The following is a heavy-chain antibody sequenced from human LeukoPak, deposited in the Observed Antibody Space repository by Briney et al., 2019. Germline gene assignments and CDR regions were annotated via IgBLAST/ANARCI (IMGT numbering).Heavy chain of an antibody. D-gene: IGHD2-15*01. Sequence: GRSLRLSCAASGFTFSSYAMHWVRQAPGKGLEWVAVIWYDGSNKYYADSVKGRFTISRDNSKNTLYLQMNSLRAEDTAVYYCARVRGCSGGSCYYLDYWGQGTLVTVSS. CDR1: GFTFSSYA. V-gene: IGHV3-33*08. J-gene: IGHJ4*02. CDR2: IWYDGSNK. CDR3: ARVRGCSGGSCYYLDY.